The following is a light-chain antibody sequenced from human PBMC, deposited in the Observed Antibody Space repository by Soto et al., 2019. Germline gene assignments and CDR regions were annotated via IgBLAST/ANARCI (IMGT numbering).Light chain of an antibody. CDR3: QKYDRAPAM. J-gene: IGKJ1*01. Sequence: DIPLTQSPSSLSASLGDRVTITCRASQDIKKFLAWYQQRPGKVPDLLIYAASTLRSGVPSRFSGNASGTDFSFTISSLQPEDVATYYCQKYDRAPAMFGQGTKVDIK. CDR1: QDIKKF. V-gene: IGKV1-27*01. CDR2: AAS.